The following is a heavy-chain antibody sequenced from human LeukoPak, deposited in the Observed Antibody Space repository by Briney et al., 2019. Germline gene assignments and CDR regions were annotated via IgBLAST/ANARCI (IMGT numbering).Heavy chain of an antibody. J-gene: IGHJ4*02. CDR1: GFTFSNSA. CDR3: ARGRRITIFGVIIDRYFDY. V-gene: IGHV3-23*01. CDR2: ITGSGGTT. D-gene: IGHD3-3*01. Sequence: GGSLRLSCTASGFTFSNSAMSWVRQAPGKGLEWVSSITGSGGTTYYADSVKGRFTISRDNSKNTLYLQMNSLRAEDTAVYYCARGRRITIFGVIIDRYFDYWGQGTLVTVSS.